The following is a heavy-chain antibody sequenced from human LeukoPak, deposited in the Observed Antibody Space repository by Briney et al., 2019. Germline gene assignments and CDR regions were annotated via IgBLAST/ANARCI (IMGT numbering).Heavy chain of an antibody. CDR2: IKEDGSEK. J-gene: IGHJ4*02. CDR1: GFTFSNYW. Sequence: GGSLRLSCAASGFTFSNYWMSWVRQAPGKGLEWVANIKEDGSEKYYVDSVKGRFTISRDNAKNSLYLQMNSPRAEDTAVYYCARDGSSFDYWGQGTLVTVSS. CDR3: ARDGSSFDY. V-gene: IGHV3-7*01. D-gene: IGHD2-15*01.